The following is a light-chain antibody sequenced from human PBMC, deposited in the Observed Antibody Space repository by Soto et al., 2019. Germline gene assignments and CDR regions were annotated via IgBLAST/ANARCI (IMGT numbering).Light chain of an antibody. J-gene: IGKJ4*01. CDR3: QQLNSYPLT. CDR2: AAS. V-gene: IGKV1-9*01. Sequence: DIPLTQSPSFLSASVGDRVTITCRASQGISSYLAWYQQKPVKAPKLLIYAASTLQSGVPSRFSGSGSGTEFTLTISSLQPEDFATYYCQQLNSYPLTFGGGTKVEIK. CDR1: QGISSY.